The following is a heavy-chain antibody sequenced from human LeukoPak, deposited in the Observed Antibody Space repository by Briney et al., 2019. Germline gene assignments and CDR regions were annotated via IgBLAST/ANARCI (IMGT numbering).Heavy chain of an antibody. D-gene: IGHD1-26*01. Sequence: PGGSLRLSCAASGFTFVVYGMSWVRQAPGKGRGWVSGDNWNGGSTGYADSVKGRFTISRDNAKNSLYLQMNSLRAEDTALYYCARAISGTYQAPFDYWGQGTLVTVSS. CDR1: GFTFVVYG. CDR3: ARAISGTYQAPFDY. CDR2: DNWNGGST. V-gene: IGHV3-20*04. J-gene: IGHJ4*02.